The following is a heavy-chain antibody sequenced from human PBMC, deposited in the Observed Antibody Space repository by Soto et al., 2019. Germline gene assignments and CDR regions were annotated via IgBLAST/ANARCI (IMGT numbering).Heavy chain of an antibody. CDR3: ARRYVRGVIDY. CDR1: GGSISSSSYC. J-gene: IGHJ4*02. CDR2: IYYSGST. V-gene: IGHV4-39*01. Sequence: SETLSLTCSVSGGSISSSSYCWGWIRQPPGKGLEWIGSIYYSGSTYYNPSLKSRVTISVDTSKNQFSLRLSSVTAADTAMYYCARRYVRGVIDYWGQGTLVTVSS. D-gene: IGHD3-10*01.